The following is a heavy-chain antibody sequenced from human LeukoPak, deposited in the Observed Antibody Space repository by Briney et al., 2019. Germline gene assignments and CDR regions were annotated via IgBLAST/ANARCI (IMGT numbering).Heavy chain of an antibody. D-gene: IGHD1-26*01. V-gene: IGHV3-74*01. Sequence: MHWVRQXPGKGLVWVSRINSDGSSTSYADSVKGRFTISRDNAKNTLYLQMNSLRAEDTAVYYCAISGSYYRLDYWGQGTLVTVSS. CDR3: AISGSYYRLDY. CDR2: INSDGSST. J-gene: IGHJ4*02.